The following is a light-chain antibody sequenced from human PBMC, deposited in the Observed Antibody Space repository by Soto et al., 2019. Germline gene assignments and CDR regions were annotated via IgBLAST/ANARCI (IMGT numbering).Light chain of an antibody. J-gene: IGKJ4*01. CDR2: DAS. CDR3: QQYGTSVLT. V-gene: IGKV3-20*01. CDR1: QSVNNAY. Sequence: EIVLTQSPGTLSLSPGERATLSCRASQSVNNAYLAWYQQKPGQAPRLLISDASKRATGIPDRFSGSGSGKDFHLTIHRLEPEDFAVYYCQQYGTSVLTFGGGTKVEIK.